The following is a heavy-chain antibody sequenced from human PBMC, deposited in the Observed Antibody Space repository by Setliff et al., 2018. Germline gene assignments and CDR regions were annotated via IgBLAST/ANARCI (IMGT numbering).Heavy chain of an antibody. J-gene: IGHJ4*02. CDR2: IYYSGST. CDR3: ARLSYYGSGSYYDFDS. Sequence: SETLSLTCAVYGGSFSGYYWSWIRQPPGKGLEWIGSIYYSGSTYYSPSLKSRVTISVDTSKNQFSLKLTSVTAADTAVYYCARLSYYGSGSYYDFDSWGQGTLVTVSS. CDR1: GGSFSGYY. D-gene: IGHD3-10*01. V-gene: IGHV4-34*01.